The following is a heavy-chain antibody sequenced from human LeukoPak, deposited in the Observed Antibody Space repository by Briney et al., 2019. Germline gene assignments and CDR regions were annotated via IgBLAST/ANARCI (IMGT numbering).Heavy chain of an antibody. D-gene: IGHD1-14*01. Sequence: GGSLRLSCAASGFPFSVYWMTWVRQAPGKGLEWVADISHDGTEFYADSMKGRFTISRDNAETSLDLQMNSLRADDTAVYYCARDKTTAHVFDVRGQGAMVTVSS. CDR3: ARDKTTAHVFDV. J-gene: IGHJ3*01. CDR2: ISHDGTE. CDR1: GFPFSVYW. V-gene: IGHV3-7*01.